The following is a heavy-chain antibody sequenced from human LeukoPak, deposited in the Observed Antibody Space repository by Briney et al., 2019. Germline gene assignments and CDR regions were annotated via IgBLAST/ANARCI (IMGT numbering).Heavy chain of an antibody. CDR2: IFPSGSA. J-gene: IGHJ6*03. CDR3: ARRNHYFYYMDV. Sequence: SETLSLTCTVSGGSISSYYWTWIRQSPVKGLEWIGYIFPSGSAFYNPSLESRVTISLDTSENQFSLTLSFVTAADTAVYYCARRNHYFYYMDVWGKGTTVTVSS. CDR1: GGSISSYY. V-gene: IGHV4-4*09.